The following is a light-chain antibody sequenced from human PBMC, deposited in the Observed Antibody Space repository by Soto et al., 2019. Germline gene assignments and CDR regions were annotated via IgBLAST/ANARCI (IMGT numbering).Light chain of an antibody. CDR2: GAS. V-gene: IGKV3-15*01. Sequence: EIVRTQSPATLSVSPGERATPSCRASQSFASNLAWYQQNPGQAPRLPIYGASTGATGLPARFSGSVSGTEFTLTISSLQSEDFAVYYCQQYNYWPRTFGQGTKVEIK. CDR3: QQYNYWPRT. J-gene: IGKJ1*01. CDR1: QSFASN.